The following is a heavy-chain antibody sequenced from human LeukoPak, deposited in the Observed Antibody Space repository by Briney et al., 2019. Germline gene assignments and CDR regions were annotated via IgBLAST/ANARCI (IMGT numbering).Heavy chain of an antibody. CDR3: ARGDSNYVWGSYRSDY. D-gene: IGHD3-16*02. Sequence: ASVKVSCKASGYTFTGYYMHWVRQAPGQGLEWMGWINPNSGGTTYAQKFQGRVTMTRDTSISTAYMELSRLRSDDTAVYYCARGDSNYVWGSYRSDYWGQGTLVTVSS. V-gene: IGHV1-2*02. CDR2: INPNSGGT. CDR1: GYTFTGYY. J-gene: IGHJ4*02.